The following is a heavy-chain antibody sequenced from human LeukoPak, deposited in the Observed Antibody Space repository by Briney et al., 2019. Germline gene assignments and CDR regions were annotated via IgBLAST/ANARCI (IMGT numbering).Heavy chain of an antibody. D-gene: IGHD5-12*01. V-gene: IGHV3-21*01. CDR3: ARAPDIVATSEFDY. J-gene: IGHJ4*02. CDR1: GFTFSSYS. Sequence: GGSLRLSCAASGFTFSSYSMNWVRQAPGKGLEWVSSIGSSSSYIYYADSVKGRFTISRDNAKNSLYLQMNSLRAEDTAVYYCARAPDIVATSEFDYWGQGTLVTVSS. CDR2: IGSSSSYI.